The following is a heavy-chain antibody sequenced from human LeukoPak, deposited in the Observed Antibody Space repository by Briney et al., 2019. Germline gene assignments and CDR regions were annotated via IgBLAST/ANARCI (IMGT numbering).Heavy chain of an antibody. Sequence: PGGSLRLSCAASGFTFSSYSMNWVRQAPGKGLEWVSYISSSSSTIYYADSVKGRFTISRDNAKNSLYLQMNSLRAEDTAVYYCASATVTKGRDAFDIWGQGTMVTVSS. D-gene: IGHD4-17*01. J-gene: IGHJ3*02. CDR3: ASATVTKGRDAFDI. CDR1: GFTFSSYS. CDR2: ISSSSSTI. V-gene: IGHV3-48*04.